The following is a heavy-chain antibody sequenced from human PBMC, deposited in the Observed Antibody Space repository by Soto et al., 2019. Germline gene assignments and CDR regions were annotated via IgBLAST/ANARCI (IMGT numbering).Heavy chain of an antibody. J-gene: IGHJ6*02. V-gene: IGHV3-30*03. D-gene: IGHD2-21*02. CDR1: GLIFNTSG. Sequence: PGGSLRLSCEVSGLIFNTSGMHWVRQAPGKGLEWLAVISYDGATQYYGDTVKGRFTISRDNSKNTLFLHMGRLRAEDTAMYYCATKARVTNYLYYGMDVWGLGTTVTVSS. CDR2: ISYDGATQ. CDR3: ATKARVTNYLYYGMDV.